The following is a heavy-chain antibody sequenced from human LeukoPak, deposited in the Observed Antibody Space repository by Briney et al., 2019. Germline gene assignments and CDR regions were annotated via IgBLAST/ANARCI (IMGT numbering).Heavy chain of an antibody. V-gene: IGHV1-69*06. CDR2: IIPTFGTA. CDR1: GATFSSYA. Sequence: GASVKVSCKASGATFSSYAISWVRQAPGQGLEWMGGIIPTFGTANYAQKFQGRVTITADKSTSTAYMELSSLRSEDTAVYYCARAQQWLTYDYWGQGTLVTVSS. J-gene: IGHJ4*02. CDR3: ARAQQWLTYDY. D-gene: IGHD6-19*01.